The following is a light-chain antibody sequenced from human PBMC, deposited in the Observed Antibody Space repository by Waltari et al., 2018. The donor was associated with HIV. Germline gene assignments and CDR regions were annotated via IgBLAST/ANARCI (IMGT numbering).Light chain of an antibody. Sequence: QSVLTQPPSASGTPGQRVTISCSRSSSTVGRNSVRWYRQFPGTAPKLLIYKTNQRPSGVPDRFSGSKSGTSASLAISGLQSDDESVYYCAAWDDSLNGPLFGGGTQLTVL. CDR2: KTN. CDR3: AAWDDSLNGPL. CDR1: SSTVGRNS. J-gene: IGLJ2*01. V-gene: IGLV1-44*01.